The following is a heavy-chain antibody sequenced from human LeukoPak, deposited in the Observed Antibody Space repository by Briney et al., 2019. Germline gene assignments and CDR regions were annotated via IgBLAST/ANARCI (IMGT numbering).Heavy chain of an antibody. CDR3: ARVGPIVGITGWYFDY. CDR1: GGSISSYY. V-gene: IGHV4-59*01. CDR2: IYYSGST. D-gene: IGHD1-26*01. J-gene: IGHJ4*02. Sequence: PSETLSLTCTVSGGSISSYYWSWIRQPPGKGLEWIGYIYYSGSTNYNPSLKSRVTISVDTSKNQFSLKLSSVTAADTAVYFCARVGPIVGITGWYFDYWGQGTLVTVSS.